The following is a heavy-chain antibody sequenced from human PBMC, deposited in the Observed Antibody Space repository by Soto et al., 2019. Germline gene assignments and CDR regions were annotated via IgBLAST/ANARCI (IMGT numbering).Heavy chain of an antibody. Sequence: ASVKVSCKASGYTFTGYYMHWVRQAPGQGLEWMGWINPNSGGTNYAQKFQGWVTMTRDTSISTAYMELSRLRSDDTAVYYCARERLPRVLGHYYCMDVWGQGTTVTVSS. V-gene: IGHV1-2*04. D-gene: IGHD4-17*01. CDR3: ARERLPRVLGHYYCMDV. CDR1: GYTFTGYY. J-gene: IGHJ6*02. CDR2: INPNSGGT.